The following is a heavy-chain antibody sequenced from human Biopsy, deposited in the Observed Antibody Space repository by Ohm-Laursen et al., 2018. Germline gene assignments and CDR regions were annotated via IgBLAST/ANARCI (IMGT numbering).Heavy chain of an antibody. J-gene: IGHJ4*02. CDR3: ASRSLFFRYFAS. CDR1: GYSISTGYY. Sequence: SETLSLTCAVSGYSISTGYYWGWIRQPPGKGLEWIGSIFHTGTTYYNPSLKSRVTISVDTSKNQFSLKLISVTAADTAVYYCASRSLFFRYFASWGQGTPVTVSS. V-gene: IGHV4-38-2*01. D-gene: IGHD3-9*01. CDR2: IFHTGTT.